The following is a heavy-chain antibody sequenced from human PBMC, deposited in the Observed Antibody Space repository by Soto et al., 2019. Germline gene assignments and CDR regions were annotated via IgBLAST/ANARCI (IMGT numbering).Heavy chain of an antibody. V-gene: IGHV4-34*01. Sequence: SDTQCHTCAVDDGFYIGYSWSWIHQPPGKGLEWIGEINHSGSTNYNPSLKSRVTISVDTSKNQFSLKLSSVTAADTAVYYCVRGRDTAIAHYSMDVWGKGTTVTVSS. CDR1: DGFYIGYS. CDR2: INHSGST. CDR3: VRGRDTAIAHYSMDV. J-gene: IGHJ6*03. D-gene: IGHD5-18*01.